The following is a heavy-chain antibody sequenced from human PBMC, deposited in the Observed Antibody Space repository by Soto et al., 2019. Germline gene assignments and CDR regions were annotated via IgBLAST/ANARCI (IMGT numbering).Heavy chain of an antibody. D-gene: IGHD4-17*01. V-gene: IGHV1-8*01. CDR3: ASTPWGDYEAGVVGYYYGMDV. CDR1: GYTFTSYD. J-gene: IGHJ6*02. CDR2: MNPNSGNT. Sequence: GASVKVSCKASGYTFTSYDINWVRQATGQGLEWMGWMNPNSGNTGYAQKFQGRVTMTRNTSISTAYTELSSLRSEDTAVYYCASTPWGDYEAGVVGYYYGMDVWGQGTTVTVSS.